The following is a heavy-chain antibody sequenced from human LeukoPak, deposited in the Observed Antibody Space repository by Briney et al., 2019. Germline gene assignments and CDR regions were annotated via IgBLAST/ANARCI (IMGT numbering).Heavy chain of an antibody. CDR1: GGSFSGYY. V-gene: IGHV4-34*01. CDR3: ARFPPGYSSSWYRSNWFDP. CDR2: INHSGST. J-gene: IGHJ5*02. D-gene: IGHD6-13*01. Sequence: SETLSLTCAVYGGSFSGYYCSWIRQPPGKGLEWIGEINHSGSTNYNPSLKSRVTISVDTSKNQFSLKLSSVTAADTAVYYCARFPPGYSSSWYRSNWFDPWGQGTLVTVSS.